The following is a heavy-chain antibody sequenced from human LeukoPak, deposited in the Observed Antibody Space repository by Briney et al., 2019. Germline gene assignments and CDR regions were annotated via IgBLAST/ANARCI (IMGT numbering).Heavy chain of an antibody. Sequence: ASVKVSCKASGYTFTGYYMHWVRQAPGQGLEWMGWINPNSGGTNYAQKFQGRVTMTRDTSISTAYMELSRLRSDDTPVYYCARDRELLVVVPATFDYWGQGTLVTVSS. CDR1: GYTFTGYY. J-gene: IGHJ4*02. CDR3: ARDRELLVVVPATFDY. V-gene: IGHV1-2*02. D-gene: IGHD2-2*01. CDR2: INPNSGGT.